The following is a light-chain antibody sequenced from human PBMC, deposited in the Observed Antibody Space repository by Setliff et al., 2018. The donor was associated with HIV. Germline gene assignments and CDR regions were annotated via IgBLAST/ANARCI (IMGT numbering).Light chain of an antibody. CDR1: NNDVGPYNY. CDR3: CSYAGAYSFGV. V-gene: IGLV2-11*01. Sequence: QSVLTQPRSVSGSPGQSVTISCTGTNNDVGPYNYVSWYQQHPGKAPKLLIFDVTTRPSGVPDRFSGSKSGNTASLTISGLQAEDEADYYCCSYAGAYSFGVFGTGTKVTVL. J-gene: IGLJ1*01. CDR2: DVT.